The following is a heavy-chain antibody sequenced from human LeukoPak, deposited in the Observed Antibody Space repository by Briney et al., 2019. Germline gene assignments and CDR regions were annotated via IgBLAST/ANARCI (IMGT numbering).Heavy chain of an antibody. CDR1: GYTFTGYY. CDR3: ARDKFFRDSSSWYWFDP. D-gene: IGHD6-13*01. CDR2: ISPNSGGT. V-gene: IGHV1-2*02. J-gene: IGHJ5*02. Sequence: ASVKVSCKASGYTFTGYYMHWVRQAPGQGLEWMGWISPNSGGTNYAQKFQGRVTMTRDTSISTAYMELSRLRSDDTAVYYCARDKFFRDSSSWYWFDPWGQGTLVTVSS.